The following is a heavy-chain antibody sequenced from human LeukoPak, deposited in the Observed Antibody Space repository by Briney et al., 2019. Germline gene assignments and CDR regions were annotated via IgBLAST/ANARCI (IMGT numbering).Heavy chain of an antibody. D-gene: IGHD1-14*01. Sequence: PGGSLRLSCGASGFTFSNYGMLWVRQAPGKGLEWLAFIRYDGNNKLYADSMKGRFTISRDNSKNTLYLHINSLRAEDTAVYYCVKDNPLDYWGQGTLVIVSS. V-gene: IGHV3-30*02. J-gene: IGHJ4*02. CDR2: IRYDGNNK. CDR3: VKDNPLDY. CDR1: GFTFSNYG.